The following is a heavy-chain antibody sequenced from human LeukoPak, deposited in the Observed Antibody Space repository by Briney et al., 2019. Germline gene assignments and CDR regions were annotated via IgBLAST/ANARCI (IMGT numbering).Heavy chain of an antibody. D-gene: IGHD1/OR15-1a*01. CDR3: TREHDKPMMHWYFSL. CDR1: GYTFTNFD. V-gene: IGHV1-8*01. Sequence: GASVKVSRKASGYTFTNFDINWVRQAPGQGPEWMGWMNPSSGDTGIAQKFQGRLTLTRDTSLSTAYMELSHLTSEDTAIYFCTREHDKPMMHWYFSLWGRGSLVTVSS. J-gene: IGHJ2*01. CDR2: MNPSSGDT.